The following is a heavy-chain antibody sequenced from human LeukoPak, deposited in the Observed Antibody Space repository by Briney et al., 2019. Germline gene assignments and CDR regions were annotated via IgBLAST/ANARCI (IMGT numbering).Heavy chain of an antibody. J-gene: IGHJ4*02. D-gene: IGHD3-22*01. V-gene: IGHV1-69*13. Sequence: GASVKVSCKAPGGTFSSYAISWVRQAPGQGLEWMGGIIAIVGAANYAQKFQGRVTITADESTSTAYMELSSLRSEDTAVYYCASVPVRSYYYDSSGYGDLGYYFDYWGQGTLVTVSS. CDR3: ASVPVRSYYYDSSGYGDLGYYFDY. CDR2: IIAIVGAA. CDR1: GGTFSSYA.